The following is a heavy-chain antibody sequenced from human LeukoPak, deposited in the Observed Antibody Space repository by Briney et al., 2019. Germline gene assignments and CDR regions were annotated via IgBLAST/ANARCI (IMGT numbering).Heavy chain of an antibody. D-gene: IGHD4-17*01. J-gene: IGHJ4*02. V-gene: IGHV3-7*01. CDR3: ARVSRTTVTFDY. CDR2: IKQDGSEK. Sequence: GGSLRPSCAASGFTFSNYWMRWVRQAPGKGLEWVANIKQDGSEKYYVDSVKGRFTIFRDNAKNSLYLQMNSLRAEDTAVYYCARVSRTTVTFDYWGQGTLVTVSS. CDR1: GFTFSNYW.